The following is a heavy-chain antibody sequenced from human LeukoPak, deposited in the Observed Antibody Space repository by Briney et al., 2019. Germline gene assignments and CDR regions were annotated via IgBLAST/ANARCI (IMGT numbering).Heavy chain of an antibody. J-gene: IGHJ4*02. CDR2: IIPIFGTA. V-gene: IGHV1-69*05. Sequence: SVKVSCKASGGTFSSYAISWVRQAPGQGLEWMGGIIPIFGTANYAQKFQGRVTFTRDTSISTAYMEMSSLRSEDTAVYYCARGGCSSTTCYRTFDSWGQGTLVTVSS. CDR3: ARGGCSSTTCYRTFDS. CDR1: GGTFSSYA. D-gene: IGHD2-2*01.